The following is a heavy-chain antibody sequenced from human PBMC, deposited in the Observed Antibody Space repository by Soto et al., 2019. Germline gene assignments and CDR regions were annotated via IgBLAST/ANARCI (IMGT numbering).Heavy chain of an antibody. CDR3: ARDDLQWLAQQYYFDY. D-gene: IGHD6-19*01. CDR1: GYSISSGCH. CDR2: VHYTGNT. V-gene: IGHV4-38-2*02. J-gene: IGHJ4*02. Sequence: SETLSLTCTVSGYSISSGCHWAWIRQPPGKGLEWLGSVHYTGNTYYNPSLKSRLTISVDKSKNQFSLNLSSVTAADTAVYYCARDDLQWLAQQYYFDYWGQGTLVTVS.